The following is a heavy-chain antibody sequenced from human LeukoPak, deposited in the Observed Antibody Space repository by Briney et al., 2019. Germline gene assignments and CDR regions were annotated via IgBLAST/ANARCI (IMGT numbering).Heavy chain of an antibody. CDR2: INHSGST. Sequence: SETLSLTCAVYGGSFSGYYWSWIRQPPGKGLEWIGEINHSGSTNYKPSLKSRVTISVDTSKNQFSLKLSSVTAADTAVYYWARGQEKYCSSTSCYTLDYWGQGTLVTVSS. D-gene: IGHD2-2*02. CDR3: ARGQEKYCSSTSCYTLDY. CDR1: GGSFSGYY. V-gene: IGHV4-34*01. J-gene: IGHJ4*02.